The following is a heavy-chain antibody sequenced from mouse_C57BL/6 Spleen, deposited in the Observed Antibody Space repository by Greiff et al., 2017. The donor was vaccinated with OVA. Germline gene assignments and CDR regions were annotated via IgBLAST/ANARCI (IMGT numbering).Heavy chain of an antibody. Sequence: EVQGVESGGGLVKPGGSLKLSCAASGFTFSSYAMSWVRQTPEKRLEWVATISDGGSYTYYPDNVKGRFTISRDNAKNNLYLQMSHLKSEDTAMYYCARDGDDYDVDYAMDYWGQGTSVTVSS. CDR2: ISDGGSYT. V-gene: IGHV5-4*01. CDR1: GFTFSSYA. J-gene: IGHJ4*01. CDR3: ARDGDDYDVDYAMDY. D-gene: IGHD2-4*01.